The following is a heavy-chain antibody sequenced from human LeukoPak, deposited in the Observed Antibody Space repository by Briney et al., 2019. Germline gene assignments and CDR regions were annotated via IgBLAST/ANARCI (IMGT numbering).Heavy chain of an antibody. Sequence: GGSLRLSCAASGFTFSSYSMNWVRQAPGKGLEWVSSISSSSSYIYYADSVKGRFTISRDNAKNSLYLQMNSLRAEDTAVYYCARDTITGTTSALLYYYYYGMDVWGQGTTVTVSS. J-gene: IGHJ6*02. D-gene: IGHD1-20*01. CDR3: ARDTITGTTSALLYYYYYGMDV. V-gene: IGHV3-21*01. CDR2: ISSSSSYI. CDR1: GFTFSSYS.